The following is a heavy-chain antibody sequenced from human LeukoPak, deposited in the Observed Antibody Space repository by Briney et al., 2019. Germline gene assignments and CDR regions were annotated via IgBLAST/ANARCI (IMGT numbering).Heavy chain of an antibody. D-gene: IGHD3-9*01. J-gene: IGHJ4*02. CDR1: GGSISSSSYY. Sequence: SETLSLTCTVSGGSISSSSYYWGWIRQPPGKGLEWIGSIYYSGSTYYNPSLKSRVTISVDTSKNQFSLKLSSVTAADTAVYYCASHPSNTYYDILTGSGYFDYWGQGTLVTVSS. V-gene: IGHV4-39*01. CDR3: ASHPSNTYYDILTGSGYFDY. CDR2: IYYSGST.